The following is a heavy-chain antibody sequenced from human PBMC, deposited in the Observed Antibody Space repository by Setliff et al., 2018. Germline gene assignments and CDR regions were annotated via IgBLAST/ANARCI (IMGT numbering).Heavy chain of an antibody. D-gene: IGHD3-10*01. J-gene: IGHJ6*03. V-gene: IGHV4-39*01. Sequence: SETLSLTCTVSGGSLSGSLRGYAVFWGWIRQSPGKELEWIGSAYYNGDSYYSPSLKSRVTMSVDTSRNQFSLHLISVTAVDTAVYYCARHVGTRSRGYNYYYYFMDVWGKGTTVTVSS. CDR1: GGSLSGSLRGYAVF. CDR2: AYYNGDS. CDR3: ARHVGTRSRGYNYYYYFMDV.